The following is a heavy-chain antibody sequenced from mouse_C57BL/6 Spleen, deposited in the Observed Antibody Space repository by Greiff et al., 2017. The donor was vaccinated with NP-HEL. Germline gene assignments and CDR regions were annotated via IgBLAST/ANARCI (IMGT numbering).Heavy chain of an antibody. CDR2: IYPGDGDT. Sequence: VQLQQSGPELVKPGASVKISCKASGYAFSSSWMNWVKQRPGKGLEWIGRIYPGDGDTNNNGKFKGKATLHADKSSSTAYRQIRSLTSEDSAVYFCAGGAYYFDYWGQGTTLTVSS. V-gene: IGHV1-82*01. CDR3: AGGAYYFDY. J-gene: IGHJ2*01. CDR1: GYAFSSSW.